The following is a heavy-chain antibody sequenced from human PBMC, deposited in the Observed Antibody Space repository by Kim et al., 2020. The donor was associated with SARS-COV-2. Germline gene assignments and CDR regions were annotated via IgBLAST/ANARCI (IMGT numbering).Heavy chain of an antibody. CDR3: ARDEGPFSITMDV. CDR2: IKQDGSEK. D-gene: IGHD3-10*01. Sequence: GGSLRLSCAASGFTFSFYWMNWVRQAPGKGLEWVANIKQDGSEKYYVDSVKGRFTISRDNAKNSLYLQMNSLRAEDTAVYYCARDEGPFSITMDVLGQGT. V-gene: IGHV3-7*01. CDR1: GFTFSFYW. J-gene: IGHJ6*02.